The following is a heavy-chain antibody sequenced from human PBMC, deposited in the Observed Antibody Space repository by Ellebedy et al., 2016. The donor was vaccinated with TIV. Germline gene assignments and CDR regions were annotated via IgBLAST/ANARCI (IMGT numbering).Heavy chain of an antibody. CDR3: MKEQMITFGGVIVMSAFDI. J-gene: IGHJ3*02. V-gene: IGHV3-64D*06. D-gene: IGHD3-16*02. CDR1: GFIFSSYA. Sequence: GESLKISCSASGFIFSSYAMHWVRQAPGKGLEYVSAINSNGGSTYYADSVKGRFTISRDNSKNTLYLQMRSLRAEDTAVYYCMKEQMITFGGVIVMSAFDIWGQGTMVTVSS. CDR2: INSNGGST.